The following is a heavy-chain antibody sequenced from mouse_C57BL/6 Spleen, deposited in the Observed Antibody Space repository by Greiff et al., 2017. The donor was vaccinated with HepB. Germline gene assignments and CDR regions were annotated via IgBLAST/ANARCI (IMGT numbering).Heavy chain of an antibody. CDR2: INPNNGGT. CDR3: ARRGIYYDYDGFAY. V-gene: IGHV1-26*01. D-gene: IGHD2-4*01. Sequence: VQLQQSGPELVKPGASVKISCKASGYTFTDYYMNWVKQSHGKSLEWIGDINPNNGGTSYNQKFKGKATLTVDKSSSTAYMELRSLTSEASAVYYCARRGIYYDYDGFAYWGQGTLVTVSA. J-gene: IGHJ3*01. CDR1: GYTFTDYY.